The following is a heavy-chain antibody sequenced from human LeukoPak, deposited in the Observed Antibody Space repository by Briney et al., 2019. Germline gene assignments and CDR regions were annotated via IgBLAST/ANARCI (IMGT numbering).Heavy chain of an antibody. Sequence: ASVKVSCKASGYTFTSYGISWVRQAPGQGLEWMGWISTYKNNTNYAQKLQGRVAMTTDTSTSTAYMELRSLRSDDTAVYYCARDPGSYRSDYWGQGTLVTVSS. J-gene: IGHJ4*02. CDR3: ARDPGSYRSDY. D-gene: IGHD3-16*02. CDR2: ISTYKNNT. CDR1: GYTFTSYG. V-gene: IGHV1-18*01.